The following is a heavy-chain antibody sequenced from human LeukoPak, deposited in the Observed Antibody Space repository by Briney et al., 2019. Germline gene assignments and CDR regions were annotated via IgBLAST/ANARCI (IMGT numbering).Heavy chain of an antibody. CDR3: AKASWVSNADAVL. CDR2: ITTSGST. CDR1: GLTASHNVNNA. D-gene: IGHD1-1*01. J-gene: IGHJ4*02. V-gene: IGHV3-23*01. Sequence: GRSLRLSCAASGLTASHNVNNAMSWVRHAPGKGLEWVSGITTSGSTYYADSVKGRFTLSRDDSRNTVYPHLNNLRVEDTAVYYCAKASWVSNADAVLWGQGTLVTVTS.